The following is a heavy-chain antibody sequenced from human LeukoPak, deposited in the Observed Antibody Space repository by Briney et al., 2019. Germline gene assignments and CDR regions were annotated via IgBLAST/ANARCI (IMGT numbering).Heavy chain of an antibody. Sequence: GGSLRLSCAASGFTFSSYAMSWVRQAPGKGLEWVSAISGSGGNTYYADSVKGRFTISSDNSKNTLYLQMNSLRAEDTAVYYCAESKIAAAFDYWGQGTLVTVSS. J-gene: IGHJ4*02. CDR1: GFTFSSYA. CDR3: AESKIAAAFDY. CDR2: ISGSGGNT. D-gene: IGHD2-2*01. V-gene: IGHV3-23*01.